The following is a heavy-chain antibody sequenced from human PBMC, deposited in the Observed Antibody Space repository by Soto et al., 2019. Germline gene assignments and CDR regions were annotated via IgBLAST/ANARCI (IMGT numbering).Heavy chain of an antibody. V-gene: IGHV4-31*03. Sequence: PSETLCVTCTVAGGSISGGGYYWSWLHQHPGKGLEWIGYIYYSGSTYYNPSLKSRVTISVDTSKNQFSLKLSSVTAADTAVYYCARVMSCSGGSCYSGIDPWGQGTLVTVSS. CDR1: GGSISGGGYY. J-gene: IGHJ5*02. D-gene: IGHD2-15*01. CDR3: ARVMSCSGGSCYSGIDP. CDR2: IYYSGST.